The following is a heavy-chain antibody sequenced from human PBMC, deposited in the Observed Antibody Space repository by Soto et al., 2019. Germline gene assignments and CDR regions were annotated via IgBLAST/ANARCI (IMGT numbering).Heavy chain of an antibody. CDR3: AACCSGGSCYTVPINH. Sequence: QVQLAQSGAEMKEPGASVKVSCKASGYTFTSYRMHWVRQAPGQGLDRMGIIKPSDGTTTYAHKVRGSVTMTSDTSTRTVYMELSGLTSEDTAVYYCAACCSGGSCYTVPINHWGVGTLVTVSS. CDR1: GYTFTSYR. V-gene: IGHV1-46*01. J-gene: IGHJ5*02. CDR2: IKPSDGTT. D-gene: IGHD2-15*01.